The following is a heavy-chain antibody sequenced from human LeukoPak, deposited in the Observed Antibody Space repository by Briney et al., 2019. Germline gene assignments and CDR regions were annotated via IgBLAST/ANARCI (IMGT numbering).Heavy chain of an antibody. Sequence: SETLSHTCTASGGSLTDGDYYWGWVRQPPGTGLHWLATTWRGASLNSRVTISLDTSQNQFSLRLTSVTASDTAVYYCVRIFGYYQEAMDVWGPGITVTVSS. CDR3: VRIFGYYQEAMDV. V-gene: IGHV4-61*08. D-gene: IGHD3-3*01. CDR1: GGSLTDGDYY. CDR2: TWRG. J-gene: IGHJ6*02.